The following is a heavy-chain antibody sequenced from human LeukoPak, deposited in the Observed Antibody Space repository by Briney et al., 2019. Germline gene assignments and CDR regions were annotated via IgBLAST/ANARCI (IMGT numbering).Heavy chain of an antibody. J-gene: IGHJ4*02. CDR3: ARVDCSGGSCYSPFDY. V-gene: IGHV3-48*03. D-gene: IGHD2-15*01. CDR1: GFTFSSYE. Sequence: PGGSLRLSCAASGFTFSSYEMNWVRQAPGKGLEWVSYISSSGSTIYYADSVKGRFTISRDNAKNSLYLQMNSLRAEDTAAYYCARVDCSGGSCYSPFDYWGQGTLVTVSS. CDR2: ISSSGSTI.